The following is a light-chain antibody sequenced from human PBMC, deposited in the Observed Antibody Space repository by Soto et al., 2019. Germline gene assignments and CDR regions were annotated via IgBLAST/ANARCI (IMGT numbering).Light chain of an antibody. Sequence: RGRTQAPGTLVVAPGGRAPLSCRASQSVSSNLAWYQQKPGQAPRLLIYGASTRATGIPARFSGSGSGTELTLTISSLQSEDFAVYYCQQYNNWPITFGQGARLEI. CDR2: GAS. CDR1: QSVSSN. J-gene: IGKJ5*01. CDR3: QQYNNWPIT. V-gene: IGKV3-15*01.